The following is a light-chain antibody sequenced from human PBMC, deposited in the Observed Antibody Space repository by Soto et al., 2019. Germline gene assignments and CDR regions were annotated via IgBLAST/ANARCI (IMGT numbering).Light chain of an antibody. V-gene: IGKV1-39*01. Sequence: DIQMTQSPSSLSASVGDRVTITCRASQSISSYLNWYQQKPGKAPKLLIYAASSLQSGVPSRFSGCASGTDFTLTISSLQPEDFATYYCQQSYITLYTFGQGTKLEIK. CDR3: QQSYITLYT. CDR2: AAS. CDR1: QSISSY. J-gene: IGKJ2*01.